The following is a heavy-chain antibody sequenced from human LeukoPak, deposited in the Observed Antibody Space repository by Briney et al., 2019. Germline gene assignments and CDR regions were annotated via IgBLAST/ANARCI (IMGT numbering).Heavy chain of an antibody. D-gene: IGHD6-13*01. J-gene: IGHJ3*02. CDR1: GGSISSGSYY. CDR3: AGGRSSSWYGDAFDI. Sequence: SETLSLTCTVSGGSISSGSYYWSWIRQPAGQGLEWIGRIYTSGSTNYNPSLKSRVTISVDTSKNQFSLKLSSVTAADTAVYYCAGGRSSSWYGDAFDIWGQGTMVTVSS. CDR2: IYTSGST. V-gene: IGHV4-61*02.